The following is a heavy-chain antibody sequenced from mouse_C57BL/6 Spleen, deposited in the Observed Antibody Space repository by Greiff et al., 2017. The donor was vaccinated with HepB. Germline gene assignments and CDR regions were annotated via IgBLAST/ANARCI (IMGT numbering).Heavy chain of an antibody. V-gene: IGHV14-4*01. CDR2: IDPENGDT. CDR1: GFNIKDDY. Sequence: EVQLQQSGAELVRPGASVKLSCTASGFNIKDDYMHWVKQRPEQGLEWIGWIDPENGDTEYASKFQGKATITADTSSNTAYLQLSSLTSEDTAVYYCTVGMVYYFDYWGQGTTLTVSS. D-gene: IGHD2-3*01. J-gene: IGHJ2*01. CDR3: TVGMVYYFDY.